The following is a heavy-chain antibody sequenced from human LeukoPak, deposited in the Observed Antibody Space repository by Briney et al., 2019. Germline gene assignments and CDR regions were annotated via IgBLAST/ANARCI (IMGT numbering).Heavy chain of an antibody. CDR3: ARRAYSSSWSGYNWFDP. J-gene: IGHJ5*02. CDR1: GYTFTSFG. Sequence: ASVKVSCKASGYTFTSFGVSWVRQAPGQGLEWMGWISAYNGDTNYAQKFQGRVTMTRDTSISTAYVELSRLRSDDTAVYYCARRAYSSSWSGYNWFDPWGQGTLVTVSS. CDR2: ISAYNGDT. V-gene: IGHV1-18*01. D-gene: IGHD6-13*01.